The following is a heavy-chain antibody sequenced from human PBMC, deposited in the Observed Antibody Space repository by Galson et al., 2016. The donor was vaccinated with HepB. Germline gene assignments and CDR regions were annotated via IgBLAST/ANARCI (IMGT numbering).Heavy chain of an antibody. J-gene: IGHJ2*01. CDR2: IYPGDSDT. D-gene: IGHD2-15*01. V-gene: IGHV5-51*01. Sequence: QSGAEVKKPGESLKISCQTSGYTFTGKWIGWVRQKPGKGLEWMGIIYPGDSDTSHSTSFQGQVTIPADKSTSTAYLQWSSLKASDTATYYCARSACSGGACYSYWYFDLWGRGTPVTVSS. CDR1: GYTFTGKW. CDR3: ARSACSGGACYSYWYFDL.